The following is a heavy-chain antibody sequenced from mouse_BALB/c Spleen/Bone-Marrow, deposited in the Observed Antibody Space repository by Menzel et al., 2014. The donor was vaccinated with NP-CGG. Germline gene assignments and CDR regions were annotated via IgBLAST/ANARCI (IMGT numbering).Heavy chain of an antibody. D-gene: IGHD1-1*01. Sequence: EVQLQQSGPELVKPGASVKISCKASGYSFXGYFMNWVMQSHGKSLEWIGRINPYNGDTFYNQKFKGKATLTVDKSSSTAHMELRSLASEDSAVYYCARGYYDSSSWFAYWGQGTLVTVSA. CDR2: INPYNGDT. CDR1: GYSFXGYF. J-gene: IGHJ3*01. V-gene: IGHV1-20*02. CDR3: ARGYYDSSSWFAY.